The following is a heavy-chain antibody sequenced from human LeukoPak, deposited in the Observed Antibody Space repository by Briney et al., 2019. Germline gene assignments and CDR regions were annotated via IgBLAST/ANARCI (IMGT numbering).Heavy chain of an antibody. Sequence: SGGSLRLSCAASGFTVSSNYMSWVRQAPGKGLEWVSVIYSGGSTYYADSVKGRFTISRDNSKNTLYLQMNSLRAEDTAVYYCAKHLDEDIVATPFDYWGQGTLVSVSS. D-gene: IGHD5-12*01. CDR2: IYSGGST. CDR3: AKHLDEDIVATPFDY. V-gene: IGHV3-53*01. J-gene: IGHJ4*02. CDR1: GFTVSSNY.